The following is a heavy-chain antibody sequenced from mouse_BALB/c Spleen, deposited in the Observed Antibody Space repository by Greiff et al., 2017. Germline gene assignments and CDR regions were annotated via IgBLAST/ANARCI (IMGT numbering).Heavy chain of an antibody. CDR1: GFNIKDTY. CDR3: ARSGGWLRYFDV. Sequence: VHVKQSGAELVKPGASVKLSCTASGFNIKDTYMHWVKQRPEQGLEWIGRIDPANGNTKYDPKFQGKATITADTSSNTAYLQLSSLTSEDTAVYYCARSGGWLRYFDVWGAGTTVTVSS. D-gene: IGHD2-3*01. J-gene: IGHJ1*01. V-gene: IGHV14-3*02. CDR2: IDPANGNT.